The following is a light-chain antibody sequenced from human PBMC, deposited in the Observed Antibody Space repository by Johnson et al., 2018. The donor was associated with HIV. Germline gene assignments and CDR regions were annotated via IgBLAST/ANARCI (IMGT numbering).Light chain of an antibody. CDR1: SSNIGNNY. J-gene: IGLJ1*01. CDR2: DNN. CDR3: GTWDSRLSAGPYV. Sequence: QSVLTQPPSVSAAPGQKVTISCSGSSSNIGNNYVSWYQQLPGTAPKLLIYDNNKRPSGIPDRFSGSKSGTSATLGITGLPTGDEADYYCGTWDSRLSAGPYVLGTGTNGTVL. V-gene: IGLV1-51*01.